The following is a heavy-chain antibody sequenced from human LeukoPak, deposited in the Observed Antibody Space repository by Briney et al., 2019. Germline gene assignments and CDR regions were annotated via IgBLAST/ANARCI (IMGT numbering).Heavy chain of an antibody. CDR2: IYPGDSDT. CDR1: GYSFTSYW. J-gene: IGHJ3*02. D-gene: IGHD3-3*01. Sequence: GESLKISCKGSGYSFTSYWIGWVRQMPGKGLEWMGIIYPGDSDTRYSPSFQGQVTISADKSISTAYLQWSSLKASDTAMYYCARHGTIFGAGTSDAFDIWGQGTMVTVSS. V-gene: IGHV5-51*01. CDR3: ARHGTIFGAGTSDAFDI.